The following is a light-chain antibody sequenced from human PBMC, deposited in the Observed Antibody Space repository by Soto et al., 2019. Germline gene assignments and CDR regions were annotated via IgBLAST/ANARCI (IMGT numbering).Light chain of an antibody. Sequence: EIVMTQSPSTLSVSPLERSTLSCRASQSVSSNFAWYQQKPGQAPRLLIYRASTRATGIPARFSGSGSGTEFTLTISSLQSEDFAVYYCQQYNNWPRTFGQGTKVDIK. CDR1: QSVSSN. J-gene: IGKJ1*01. CDR3: QQYNNWPRT. V-gene: IGKV3-15*01. CDR2: RAS.